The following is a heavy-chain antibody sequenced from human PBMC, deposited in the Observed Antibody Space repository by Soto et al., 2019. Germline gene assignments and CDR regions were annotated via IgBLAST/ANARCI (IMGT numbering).Heavy chain of an antibody. V-gene: IGHV4-39*01. CDR1: NGSIRSSTYY. D-gene: IGHD6-13*01. CDR3: ARLEQQLSWFDP. J-gene: IGHJ5*02. Sequence: SETLSLTCTVSNGSIRSSTYYWGWIRQPPGKGLEWIGSIYYSGGTYCTPSLKSRVAISVDTSKNQFSLKLTSVTAADTAVYYCARLEQQLSWFDPWGQGTLVTVSS. CDR2: IYYSGGT.